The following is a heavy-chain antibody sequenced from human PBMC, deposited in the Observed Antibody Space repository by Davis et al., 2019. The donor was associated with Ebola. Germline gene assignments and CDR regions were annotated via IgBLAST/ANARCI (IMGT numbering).Heavy chain of an antibody. D-gene: IGHD3-3*01. CDR3: AKAAGTIFGVVIHNWFDP. CDR2: ISYDGSNK. J-gene: IGHJ5*02. Sequence: GESLKISCAASGFTFSSYAMHWVRQAPGKGLEWVAVISYDGSNKYYADSVKGRFTISRDNSKNTLYLQMNSLRAEDTAVYYCAKAAGTIFGVVIHNWFDPWGQGTLVTASS. CDR1: GFTFSSYA. V-gene: IGHV3-30-3*01.